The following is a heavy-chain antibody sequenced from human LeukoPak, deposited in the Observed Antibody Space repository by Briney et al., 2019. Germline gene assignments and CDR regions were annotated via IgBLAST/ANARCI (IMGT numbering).Heavy chain of an antibody. CDR2: IKTDGST. CDR3: ARGRPHGNDY. CDR1: GYTFSSAW. V-gene: IGHV3-74*01. Sequence: SGGSLRLSCSGSGYTFSSAWMQWVRRAPGKGLMWVSRIKTDGSTDYADSVKGRFTISRDNAKNTLYLEMNSLRVDDTAVYYCARGRPHGNDYWGQGTLVTVSS. D-gene: IGHD4-23*01. J-gene: IGHJ4*02.